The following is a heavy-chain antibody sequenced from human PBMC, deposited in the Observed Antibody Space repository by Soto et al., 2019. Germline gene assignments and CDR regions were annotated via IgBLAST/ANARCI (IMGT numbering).Heavy chain of an antibody. CDR3: ARAYSSSFGSWYYYYGMDV. J-gene: IGHJ6*02. D-gene: IGHD6-13*01. Sequence: SETLSLTCAVYGGSFSGYYWSWIRQPPGKGLEWIGEINHSGSTNYNPSLKSRVTISVDTSKNQFSLKLSSVTAADTAVYYCARAYSSSFGSWYYYYGMDVWGQGTTVTVSS. CDR2: INHSGST. V-gene: IGHV4-34*01. CDR1: GGSFSGYY.